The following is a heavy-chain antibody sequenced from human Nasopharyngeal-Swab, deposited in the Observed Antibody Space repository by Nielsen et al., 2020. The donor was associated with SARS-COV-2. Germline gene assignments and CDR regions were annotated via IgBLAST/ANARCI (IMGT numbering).Heavy chain of an antibody. CDR2: ISSSSSTI. CDR1: GFTFSSYS. Sequence: GGSLRLSCAASGFTFSSYSMNWVRQAPGKGLEWVSYISSSSSTIYYADSVKGRFTISRDNAKNSLYLQMNSLRAEDTAVYYCATHSGYSGYDPFDYWGQGTLVTVSS. J-gene: IGHJ4*02. CDR3: ATHSGYSGYDPFDY. D-gene: IGHD5-12*01. V-gene: IGHV3-48*01.